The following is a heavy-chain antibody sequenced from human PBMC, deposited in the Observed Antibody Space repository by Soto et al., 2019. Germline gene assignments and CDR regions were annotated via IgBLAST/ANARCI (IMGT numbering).Heavy chain of an antibody. Sequence: QVQLVQSGAEVKKPGASVKVSCKASGYTFTTYYMHWVRQAPGQGLEWMGIINPSGGSTSYAQKFHGRVTVTRXTYSSXXYMELSSLRSEDTAVYYCARGPMVRGVIGYFGMDVWGQGTTVTVSS. V-gene: IGHV1-46*03. CDR2: INPSGGST. CDR3: ARGPMVRGVIGYFGMDV. D-gene: IGHD3-10*01. J-gene: IGHJ6*02. CDR1: GYTFTTYY.